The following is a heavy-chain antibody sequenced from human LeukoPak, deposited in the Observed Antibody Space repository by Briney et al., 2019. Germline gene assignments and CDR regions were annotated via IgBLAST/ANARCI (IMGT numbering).Heavy chain of an antibody. J-gene: IGHJ3*02. D-gene: IGHD5-12*01. CDR3: AKDIHSGWLPLPALDI. CDR1: GFTFDDYA. Sequence: GRSLRLSCAASGFTFDDYAMHWVRQAPGKGLEWVSGISWNSGSIGYADSVKGRFTISRDNAKNSLYLQMNSLRAEDMALYYCAKDIHSGWLPLPALDIWGQGTMVTVSS. CDR2: ISWNSGSI. V-gene: IGHV3-9*03.